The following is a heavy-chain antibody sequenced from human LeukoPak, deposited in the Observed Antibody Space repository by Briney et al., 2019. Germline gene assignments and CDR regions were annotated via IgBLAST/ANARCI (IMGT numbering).Heavy chain of an antibody. CDR3: TRGAGWLIDY. CDR1: GYSISSGYY. V-gene: IGHV4-38-2*02. J-gene: IGHJ4*02. Sequence: SETLSLTCIVSGYSISSGYYWGWIRQPPGKGLEWIGSIYHSGSSLYNPSLKSRVTISVDTSKNQFSLKLRSMTAADTAVYYCTRGAGWLIDYWGQGILVTVSS. D-gene: IGHD3-16*01. CDR2: IYHSGSS.